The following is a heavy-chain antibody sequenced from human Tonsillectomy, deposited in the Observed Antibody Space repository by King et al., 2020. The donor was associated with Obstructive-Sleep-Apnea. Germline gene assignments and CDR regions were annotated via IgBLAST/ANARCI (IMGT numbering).Heavy chain of an antibody. V-gene: IGHV5-10-1*03. D-gene: IGHD2-2*01. Sequence: VQLVESGAEVKKPGESLRISCKGSGYSFTSYWISWVRQMPGKGLEWMGRIDPSDSYTNYSPSFQGHVTISADKSISTAYLQWSSLKASDTAMYYCARHESSAKYQLLFRWFDPWGQGTLVTVSS. J-gene: IGHJ5*02. CDR1: GYSFTSYW. CDR3: ARHESSAKYQLLFRWFDP. CDR2: IDPSDSYT.